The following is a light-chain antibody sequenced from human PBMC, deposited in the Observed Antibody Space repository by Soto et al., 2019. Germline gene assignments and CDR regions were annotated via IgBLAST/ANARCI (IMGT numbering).Light chain of an antibody. V-gene: IGKV1-39*01. CDR2: AAS. Sequence: DIQLTQSPSFLSASVGDRVTITCRASQGISTFLAWYQQKPGKAPKLLIYAASILQSGVPSRFRGSGSGTDFTLTISSLQPEDFATYYCQQSYSTPYTFGQGTKVDIK. CDR3: QQSYSTPYT. CDR1: QGISTF. J-gene: IGKJ2*01.